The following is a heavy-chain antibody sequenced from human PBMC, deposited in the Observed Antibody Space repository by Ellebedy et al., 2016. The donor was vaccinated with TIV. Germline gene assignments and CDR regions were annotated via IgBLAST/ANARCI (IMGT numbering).Heavy chain of an antibody. CDR3: ARDLLTGGRASAFDI. J-gene: IGHJ3*02. CDR1: GFTFSNYG. V-gene: IGHV3-33*01. Sequence: GESLKIPXAASGFTFSNYGMHWVRQAPGKGLEWVAVIWYDGSNEDYADSVKGRFTISRDNSKNTLYLQMNSLRAEDTAVYYCARDLLTGGRASAFDIWGQGTMVTVSS. CDR2: IWYDGSNE. D-gene: IGHD1-14*01.